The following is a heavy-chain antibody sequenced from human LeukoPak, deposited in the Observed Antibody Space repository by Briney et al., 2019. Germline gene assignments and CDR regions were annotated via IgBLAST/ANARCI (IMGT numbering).Heavy chain of an antibody. CDR1: GVSIRSSSYF. CDR2: IYYTGNT. CDR3: ARPVEMSAYFPH. D-gene: IGHD5-24*01. Sequence: SETLSLTCTVSGVSIRSSSYFWAWIRQPPGKGLERIGSIYYTGNTHNNPSLKSRVTLSVDTSKNQFSLKLSSVTAADTAVYFCARPVEMSAYFPHWGQGTLVSVSS. V-gene: IGHV4-39*01. J-gene: IGHJ1*01.